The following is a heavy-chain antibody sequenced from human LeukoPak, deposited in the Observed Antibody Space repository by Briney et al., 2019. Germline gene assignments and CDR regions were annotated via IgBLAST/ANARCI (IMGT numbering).Heavy chain of an antibody. V-gene: IGHV4-39*01. Sequence: SETLSLTCTVSGGSISSSSYYWGWIRQPPGKGLEWLGSIYYSGSTYYNPSLKSRVTISVDTSKNQFSLKLSSVTAADTAVYYCARPLDYGDPLFDYWGQGTLVTVSS. CDR2: IYYSGST. CDR3: ARPLDYGDPLFDY. J-gene: IGHJ4*02. D-gene: IGHD4-17*01. CDR1: GGSISSSSYY.